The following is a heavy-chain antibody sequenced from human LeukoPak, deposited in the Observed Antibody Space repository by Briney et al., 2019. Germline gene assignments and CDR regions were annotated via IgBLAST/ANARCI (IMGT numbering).Heavy chain of an antibody. V-gene: IGHV3-21*04. D-gene: IGHD2-15*01. CDR3: AGGSYYSYYYMDV. Sequence: GSLRLSCAASGFTFSSYSMNWVRQAPGKGLEWVSSISRSSSYIYYGDSVKGRFTISRDNSKNTLYLQMNSLRAEDTAVYYCAGGSYYSYYYMDVWGKGTTVTVSS. CDR1: GFTFSSYS. J-gene: IGHJ6*03. CDR2: ISRSSSYI.